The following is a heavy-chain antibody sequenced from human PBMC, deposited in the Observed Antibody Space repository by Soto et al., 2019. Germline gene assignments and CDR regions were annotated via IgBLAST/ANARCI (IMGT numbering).Heavy chain of an antibody. J-gene: IGHJ6*02. CDR1: GFSLRDYD. V-gene: IGHV3-13*05. Sequence: EVQLVESGGGSVQPGESLRLSCAASGFSLRDYDMHWVRQRKGKGLEWVSALGAARDPYYVGSDKGRFSFSRDNAQNSLFLQMNNLTVDDTAVYCCARAYLGRLPRRADYYYAMDVWGRGTTVTVSS. D-gene: IGHD1-26*01. CDR2: LGAARDP. CDR3: ARAYLGRLPRRADYYYAMDV.